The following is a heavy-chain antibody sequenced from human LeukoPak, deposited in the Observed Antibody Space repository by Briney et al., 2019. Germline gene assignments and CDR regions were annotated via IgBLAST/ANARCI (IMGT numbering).Heavy chain of an antibody. CDR2: IYYSGGT. D-gene: IGHD2-2*01. V-gene: IGHV4-59*08. J-gene: IGHJ4*02. CDR1: GGSISSYY. Sequence: SETLSLTCTVSGGSISSYYWSWIRQPPGKGLEWIGYIYYSGGTNYNPSLKSRVTISVDTSKNQFSLKLSSVTAADTAVYYRARLDIVVVPAAILYYFDYWGQGTLVTVSS. CDR3: ARLDIVVVPAAILYYFDY.